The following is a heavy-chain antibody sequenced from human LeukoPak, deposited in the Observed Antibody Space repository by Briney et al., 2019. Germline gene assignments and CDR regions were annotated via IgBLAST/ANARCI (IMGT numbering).Heavy chain of an antibody. CDR1: GFTFSSYG. CDR3: ANPPRDYDFWSDDAFDI. Sequence: PGGSLRLSCAASGFTFSSYGMHWVRQAPGKGLEWVTFIRYDGSNKYYADSVKGRFTISRDNSKNTLYLQMNSLRAEDTAVYYCANPPRDYDFWSDDAFDIWGQGTMVTVSS. D-gene: IGHD3-3*01. V-gene: IGHV3-30*02. CDR2: IRYDGSNK. J-gene: IGHJ3*02.